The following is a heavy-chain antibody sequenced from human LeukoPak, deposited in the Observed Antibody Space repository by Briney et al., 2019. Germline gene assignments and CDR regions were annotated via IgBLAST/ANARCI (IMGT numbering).Heavy chain of an antibody. CDR1: GFSFSSYG. Sequence: GRSLRLSCAASGFSFSSYGMHWVRQAPGKGLEWVAVIWYDGTNKYYADSVKGRFTISRDNSKNTQYLQMNSLRAEDTAVYYCARDQRGFSYSKYYFDYWGQGTLVTVSS. V-gene: IGHV3-33*01. J-gene: IGHJ4*02. CDR2: IWYDGTNK. CDR3: ARDQRGFSYSKYYFDY. D-gene: IGHD5-18*01.